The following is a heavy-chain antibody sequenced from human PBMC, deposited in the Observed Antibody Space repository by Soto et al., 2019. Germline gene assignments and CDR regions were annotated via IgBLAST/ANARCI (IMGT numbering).Heavy chain of an antibody. CDR2: INHSGST. V-gene: IGHV4-34*01. D-gene: IGHD6-13*01. CDR3: ARAIAAAGTFAFDY. CDR1: GGSFSGYY. J-gene: IGHJ4*02. Sequence: PSETLSLTCAVYGGSFSGYYWSWIRKPPGKGLGWIGEINHSGSTNYNPSLKSRVTISVDTSKNQFSLKLSSVTAADTAVYYCARAIAAAGTFAFDYWGQGTRGTVSA.